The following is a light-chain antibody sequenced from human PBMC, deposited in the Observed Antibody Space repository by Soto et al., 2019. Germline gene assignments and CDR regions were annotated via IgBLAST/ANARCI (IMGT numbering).Light chain of an antibody. CDR2: KVS. CDR3: MQGTHWPT. V-gene: IGKV2-30*01. CDR1: RSLVYSDGNTY. J-gene: IGKJ1*01. Sequence: DVVMTQSPLSLPVTRGPASSVSCRSSRSLVYSDGNTYLNWXXQRPGXXPXXLIYKVSKRDSGVPDRLRVIGSGTDFTLKIRRVEAEDVGVYDCMQGTHWPTFGQGTKVEI.